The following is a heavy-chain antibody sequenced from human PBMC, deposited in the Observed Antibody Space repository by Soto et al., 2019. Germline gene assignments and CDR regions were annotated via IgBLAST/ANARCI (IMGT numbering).Heavy chain of an antibody. J-gene: IGHJ5*02. CDR3: AKDLVGYCSSTSCIDWFDP. CDR2: ISGSGGST. CDR1: GFTFSSYA. D-gene: IGHD2-2*01. Sequence: GSLRLSCAASGFTFSSYAMSWVRQAPGKGLEWVSAISGSGGSTYYADSVKGRFTISRDNSKNTLYLQMNSLRAEDTAVYYCAKDLVGYCSSTSCIDWFDPWGQGTLVT. V-gene: IGHV3-23*01.